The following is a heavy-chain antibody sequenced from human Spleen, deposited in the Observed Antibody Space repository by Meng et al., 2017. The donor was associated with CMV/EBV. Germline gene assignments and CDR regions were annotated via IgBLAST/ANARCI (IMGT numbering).Heavy chain of an antibody. V-gene: IGHV3-23*01. J-gene: IGHJ4*02. CDR2: ISGSGHSP. Sequence: GESLKISCAASGFTFSNYAMSWIRQAPGKGLEWVSGISGSGHSPYYIDSVRGRFTISRDNAKNTLYLQMNSLRAEDTAVYYCARGSGTHYFDYWGQGTLVTVSS. CDR1: GFTFSNYA. D-gene: IGHD1-26*01. CDR3: ARGSGTHYFDY.